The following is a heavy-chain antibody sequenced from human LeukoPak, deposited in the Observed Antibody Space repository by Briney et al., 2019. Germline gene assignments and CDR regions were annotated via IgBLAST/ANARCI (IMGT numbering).Heavy chain of an antibody. CDR1: GYTLTELS. CDR3: ATVAPFGVAYYFDY. D-gene: IGHD3-16*01. J-gene: IGHJ4*02. Sequence: ASVKVSCKVSGYTLTELSMHWVRQAPGKGLEWMGGFDPEDGETIYAQKFQGRVTMTEDTSTDTAYMELSGLRSEDTAVYYCATVAPFGVAYYFDYWGQGTLVTVSS. V-gene: IGHV1-24*01. CDR2: FDPEDGET.